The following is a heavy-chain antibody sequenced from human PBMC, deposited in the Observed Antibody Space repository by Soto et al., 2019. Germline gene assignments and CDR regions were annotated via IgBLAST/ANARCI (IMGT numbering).Heavy chain of an antibody. CDR1: GFTFSRSD. CDR2: IGIAGDT. J-gene: IGHJ6*03. V-gene: IGHV3-13*01. Sequence: EVQLVESGGGLVQPGGSLRLSCAASGFTFSRSDMHWVRQATGKGLEWVSAIGIAGDTYYLDSVKGRFTISRENAKSSLYLQMNSLGVADTAVYYCVREDCSSRGCSSWDYMDVWGRGTTVTVSS. D-gene: IGHD2-15*01. CDR3: VREDCSSRGCSSWDYMDV.